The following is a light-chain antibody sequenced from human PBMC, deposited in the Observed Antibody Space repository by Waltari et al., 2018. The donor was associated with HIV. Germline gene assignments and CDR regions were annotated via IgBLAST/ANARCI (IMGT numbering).Light chain of an antibody. V-gene: IGLV2-23*02. CDR2: EVS. Sequence: QSALTPPASVSGSPGQSITISCTGTRSAVRSNNLVSWYQQHPGKAPKLMIYEVSKRPSGVSNRFSGSKSGNTASLTISGLQAEDEADYYCCSYAGSSTFYVFGTGTKVTVL. CDR3: CSYAGSSTFYV. J-gene: IGLJ1*01. CDR1: RSAVRSNNL.